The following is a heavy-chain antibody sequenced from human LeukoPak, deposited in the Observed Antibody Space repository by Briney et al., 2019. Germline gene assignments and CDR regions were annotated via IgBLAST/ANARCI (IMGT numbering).Heavy chain of an antibody. Sequence: SQTLSLTCTVSGSISSGYFWGWIRQPPGKRLEWIGSIYHSGSTYYNPSLKSRVTISVDTSKNQFSLKLSSVTAADTAVYYCAGKYYYDSSGYYYVDYWGQGTLVTVSA. CDR2: IYHSGST. CDR1: GSISSGYF. J-gene: IGHJ4*02. CDR3: AGKYYYDSSGYYYVDY. V-gene: IGHV4-38-2*02. D-gene: IGHD3-22*01.